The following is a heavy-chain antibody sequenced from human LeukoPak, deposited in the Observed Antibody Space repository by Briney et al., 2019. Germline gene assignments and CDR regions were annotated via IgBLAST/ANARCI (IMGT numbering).Heavy chain of an antibody. V-gene: IGHV4-59*08. Sequence: SETLSLTCAVYGGSFSSYYWSWIRQPPGKGLEWIGYIYYSGSTNYNPSLKSRVTISVDTSKNQFSLKLSSVTATDTAVYYCARLTQNWFDPWGQGTLVTVSS. CDR3: ARLTQNWFDP. CDR2: IYYSGST. CDR1: GGSFSSYY. J-gene: IGHJ5*02.